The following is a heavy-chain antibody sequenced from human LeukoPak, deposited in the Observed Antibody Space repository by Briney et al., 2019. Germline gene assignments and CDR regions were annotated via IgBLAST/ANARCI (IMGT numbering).Heavy chain of an antibody. CDR2: ISGSGGST. D-gene: IGHD3-10*01. Sequence: GGSLRLSCAASGFTFSSYAMSWVRQAPGKGLEWVSAISGSGGSTYYADSVKGRFTISRDNSKNTLYLQMNSLRAEDTAVYYCARRITMVRGAFDYWGQGTLVTVSS. CDR3: ARRITMVRGAFDY. CDR1: GFTFSSYA. J-gene: IGHJ4*02. V-gene: IGHV3-23*01.